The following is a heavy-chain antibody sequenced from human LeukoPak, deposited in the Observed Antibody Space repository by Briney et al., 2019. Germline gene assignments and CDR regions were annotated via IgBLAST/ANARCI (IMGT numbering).Heavy chain of an antibody. D-gene: IGHD3-16*01. CDR2: IKTDGRTT. J-gene: IGHJ1*01. CDR1: GMTFSDHW. Sequence: GGSLRLSCAASGMTFSDHWMHWVRQVPGKGLVWVSLIKTDGRTTIYADSVKGRFTISRDNGKSTMYLQMNSLRAEDTAIYYCTTGPSYGYEWWGQGTVVTVSS. CDR3: TTGPSYGYEW. V-gene: IGHV3-74*01.